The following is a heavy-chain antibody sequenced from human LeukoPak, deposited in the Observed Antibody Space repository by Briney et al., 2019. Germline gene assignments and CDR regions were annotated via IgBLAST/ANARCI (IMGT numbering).Heavy chain of an antibody. CDR1: NDSISTGNYY. V-gene: IGHV4-61*02. Sequence: PSQTLSLTCTVSNDSISTGNYYWSWIRQPAGKGLEWIGRIHTSGTTNFNPSLKSRVIISLDMSNDQFSLTLSSVTASDTAIYYCAREQATYSGGWYYWFDPWGQGTLVTVSS. J-gene: IGHJ5*02. CDR2: IHTSGTT. D-gene: IGHD6-13*01. CDR3: AREQATYSGGWYYWFDP.